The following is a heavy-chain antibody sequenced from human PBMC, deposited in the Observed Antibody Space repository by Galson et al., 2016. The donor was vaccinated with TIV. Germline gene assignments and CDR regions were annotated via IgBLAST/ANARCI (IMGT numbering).Heavy chain of an antibody. CDR1: GLSVHINY. Sequence: SLRLSCAASGLSVHINYMTWVRQAPGKGLEWVSLISDGGNTYYSDSVKGRFTISRDKPKNTLYLQMSSLRVEDTAVYYCVRDRIVDATYYYYYFGMDVWGQGTAVTVSS. CDR2: ISDGGNT. CDR3: VRDRIVDATYYYYYFGMDV. V-gene: IGHV3-66*02. D-gene: IGHD1-26*01. J-gene: IGHJ6*02.